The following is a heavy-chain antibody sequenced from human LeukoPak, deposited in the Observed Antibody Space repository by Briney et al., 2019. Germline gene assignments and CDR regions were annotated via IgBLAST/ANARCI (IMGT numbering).Heavy chain of an antibody. J-gene: IGHJ5*02. Sequence: SETLSLTCTVSGGSISSYYWSWIRQPPGKGLEWIGYIYYSGSTNYNPSLKSRVTISVDTSKNQFSPKVTSVTASDTAMYYCVRDHVSPGLSNWFDPWGQGTLVTVSS. CDR1: GGSISSYY. CDR2: IYYSGST. V-gene: IGHV4-59*12. CDR3: VRDHVSPGLSNWFDP. D-gene: IGHD3-16*01.